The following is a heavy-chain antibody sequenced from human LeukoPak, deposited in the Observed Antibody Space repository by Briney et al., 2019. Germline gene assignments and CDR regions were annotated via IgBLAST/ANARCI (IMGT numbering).Heavy chain of an antibody. Sequence: PGRSLRLSCAASGFTFSSYAMHWVRQAPGKGLEWVAVISYDGSNKYYADSVKGRFTISRDNSKNTLYLQMNSLRAEDTAVYYCARSGKGEYSSSSRQTYYYYMDVWGKGTTVTVSS. V-gene: IGHV3-30-3*01. D-gene: IGHD6-6*01. CDR2: ISYDGSNK. CDR1: GFTFSSYA. CDR3: ARSGKGEYSSSSRQTYYYYMDV. J-gene: IGHJ6*03.